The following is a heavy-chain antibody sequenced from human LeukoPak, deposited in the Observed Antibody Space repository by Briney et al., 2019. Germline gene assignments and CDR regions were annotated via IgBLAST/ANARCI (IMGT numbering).Heavy chain of an antibody. CDR3: AREGGYCSDGNCRGMDV. D-gene: IGHD2-15*01. CDR1: GFTFSSYW. Sequence: PGGSLRLSCAASGFTFSSYWIHWVRQAPGKGLVWVSRINSDGSSTSYADSVKGRFTISRDNAKNTLYLQMNSLRAEDTAGYYCAREGGYCSDGNCRGMDVWGQGTTVTVSS. V-gene: IGHV3-74*01. J-gene: IGHJ6*02. CDR2: INSDGSST.